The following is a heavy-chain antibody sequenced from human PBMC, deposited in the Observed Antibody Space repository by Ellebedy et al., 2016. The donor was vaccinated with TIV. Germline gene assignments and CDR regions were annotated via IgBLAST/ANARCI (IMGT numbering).Heavy chain of an antibody. V-gene: IGHV3-21*01. J-gene: IGHJ4*02. CDR3: ARGVDY. CDR2: IGRRGAST. Sequence: PGGSLRLFCAASGFTFNNYDLNWVRQAPGKGLEWVSSIGRRGASTYYADSVKGRFTISRDNAKKSLFLQMSSLRFEDTAVYYCARGVDYWGQGTLVSVSS. CDR1: GFTFNNYD.